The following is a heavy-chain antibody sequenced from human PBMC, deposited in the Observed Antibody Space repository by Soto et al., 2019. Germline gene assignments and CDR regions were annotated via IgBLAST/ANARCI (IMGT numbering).Heavy chain of an antibody. CDR1: GFSLSTSGVG. V-gene: IGHV2-5*02. D-gene: IGHD3-22*01. CDR2: IYWDDDK. J-gene: IGHJ4*02. CDR3: VHSRQYYYDSSGFPRPFDY. Sequence: SGPTLVNPTQTLTLTCTFSGFSLSTSGVGVGWSRQPPGKALEWLALIYWDDDKRYSPSLKSRLTITKDTSKNQVVLTMTNMDPVDTATYYCVHSRQYYYDSSGFPRPFDYWGQGTLVTVSS.